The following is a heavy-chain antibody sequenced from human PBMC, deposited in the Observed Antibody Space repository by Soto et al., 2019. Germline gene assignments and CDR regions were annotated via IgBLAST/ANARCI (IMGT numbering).Heavy chain of an antibody. D-gene: IGHD2-2*01. CDR2: ISGSGGST. J-gene: IGHJ6*02. CDR1: GFTFSSYA. Sequence: PGGSLRLSCAASGFTFSSYAMSWVRQAPGKGLEWASAISGSGGSTYYADSVKGRFTISRDNSKNTLYLQMNSRRAEDTAVYYCAKWGYCSSTSCINYYGMDVWGQGTTVTVSS. V-gene: IGHV3-23*01. CDR3: AKWGYCSSTSCINYYGMDV.